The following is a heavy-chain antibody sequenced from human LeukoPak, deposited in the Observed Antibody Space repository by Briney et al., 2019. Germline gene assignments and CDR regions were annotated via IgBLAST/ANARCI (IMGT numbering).Heavy chain of an antibody. CDR3: AESSSGHYYYYYGMDV. D-gene: IGHD6-6*01. J-gene: IGHJ6*02. Sequence: PGRSLRLSCAASGFTFSSYAMSWVRQAPGKGLEWVSAISGSGGSTYYADSVKGRFTISRDNSKNTLYLQMNSLRAEDTAVYYCAESSSGHYYYYYGMDVWGQGTTVTVSS. V-gene: IGHV3-23*01. CDR2: ISGSGGST. CDR1: GFTFSSYA.